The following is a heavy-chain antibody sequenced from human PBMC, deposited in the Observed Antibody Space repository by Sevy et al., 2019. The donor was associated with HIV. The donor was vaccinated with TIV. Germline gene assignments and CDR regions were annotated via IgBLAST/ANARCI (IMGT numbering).Heavy chain of an antibody. CDR2: ISGSGGST. J-gene: IGHJ4*02. V-gene: IGHV3-23*01. CDR1: GFTFSSYA. Sequence: GGSLRLSCAASGFTFSSYAMSWVRQAPGKGVEWVSAISGSGGSTYYADSVKGRFTISRDNSKNTLYLQMNSLRAEDTAVYYCAKTGTVITTYYFDYWGQGTLVTVSS. CDR3: AKTGTVITTYYFDY. D-gene: IGHD4-17*01.